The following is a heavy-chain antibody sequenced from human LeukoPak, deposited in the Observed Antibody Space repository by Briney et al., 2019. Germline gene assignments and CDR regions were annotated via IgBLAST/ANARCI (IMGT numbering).Heavy chain of an antibody. V-gene: IGHV5-51*01. Sequence: LKISCKASGSSFTNYWIGWVRQMPGKGLEWMGIISPGNSATRYSPSFQGQVTFSADKSISTAYLQWSSLKASDTAMYYCARDLLVGLHYSDHWGQGTLV. CDR1: GSSFTNYW. CDR2: ISPGNSAT. J-gene: IGHJ4*02. CDR3: ARDLLVGLHYSDH.